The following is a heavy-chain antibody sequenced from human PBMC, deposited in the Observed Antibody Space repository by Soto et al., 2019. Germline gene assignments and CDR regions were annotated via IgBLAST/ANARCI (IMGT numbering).Heavy chain of an antibody. CDR3: AGAQYCSSTSCPLDY. CDR2: IYYSGST. Sequence: SETLSLTYTVSGGSISSGGYYWSWIRQHPGKGLEWIGYIYYSGSTYYNPSLKSRVTISVDTSKNQFSLKLSSVTAADTAVYYCAGAQYCSSTSCPLDYWGQGTLVTVSS. D-gene: IGHD2-2*01. CDR1: GGSISSGGYY. V-gene: IGHV4-31*03. J-gene: IGHJ4*02.